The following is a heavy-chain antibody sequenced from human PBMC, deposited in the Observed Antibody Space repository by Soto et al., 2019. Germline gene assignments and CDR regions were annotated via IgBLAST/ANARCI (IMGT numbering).Heavy chain of an antibody. V-gene: IGHV1-18*01. CDR2: ISPYNGNT. CDR1: GYTFTNYG. J-gene: IGHJ2*01. Sequence: QVQLVQSGPEVKKPGASVKVSCKASGYTFTNYGISWVRQAPGQGLEWMGWISPYNGNTKYPQKLQGRVTMTTDTSTRTSYMELRSLRSDDTAVYFCARDGDRCTSTRCSPWPDTHFDLWGRGTLVTVSS. CDR3: ARDGDRCTSTRCSPWPDTHFDL. D-gene: IGHD2-2*01.